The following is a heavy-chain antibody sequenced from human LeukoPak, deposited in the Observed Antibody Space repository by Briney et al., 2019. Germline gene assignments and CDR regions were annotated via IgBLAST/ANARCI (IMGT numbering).Heavy chain of an antibody. CDR1: GGSISSSSYY. CDR3: ARQGSGYYWGKYYFDY. V-gene: IGHV4-39*01. D-gene: IGHD3-22*01. CDR2: IYYSGST. Sequence: SETLALTCTVSGGSISSSSYYWGWIRQPPGKGLEWIGSIYYSGSTYYNPSLKSRVTISVDTSKNQSSLKLSSVTAADTAVYYCARQGSGYYWGKYYFDYWGQGTLVTVSS. J-gene: IGHJ4*02.